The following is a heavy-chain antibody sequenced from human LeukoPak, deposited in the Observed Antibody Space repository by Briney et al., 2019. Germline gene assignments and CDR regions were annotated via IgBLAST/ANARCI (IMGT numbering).Heavy chain of an antibody. CDR3: ARYCSGTCYSGFEY. J-gene: IGHJ4*02. D-gene: IGHD2-2*01. CDR1: GFTLSSYA. Sequence: GWSLRLSCAASGFTLSSYAMSWVRQAPGKGLEWVSTIRGSGGNTYYADSVKGRFTISRDTSKNTLYLQMNSLRAEDTALYYCARYCSGTCYSGFEYWGQGTLVTVSS. V-gene: IGHV3-23*01. CDR2: IRGSGGNT.